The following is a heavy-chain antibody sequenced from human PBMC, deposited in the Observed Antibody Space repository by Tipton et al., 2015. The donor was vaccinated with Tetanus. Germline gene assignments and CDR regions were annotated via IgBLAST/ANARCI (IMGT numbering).Heavy chain of an antibody. Sequence: SLRLSCAASGFTFSNSGMXXXXQAPGXXLEWVAIIXYDGNYQXYAXXVKGRFTISXDNSKSTLFLQMXGLRAXXTAVYXXXXTXSWSAFDYWGQGSLVTVSX. V-gene: IGHV3-30*03. J-gene: IGHJ4*02. CDR3: XXTXSWSAFDY. D-gene: IGHD6-13*01. CDR2: IXYDGNYQ. CDR1: GFTFSNSG.